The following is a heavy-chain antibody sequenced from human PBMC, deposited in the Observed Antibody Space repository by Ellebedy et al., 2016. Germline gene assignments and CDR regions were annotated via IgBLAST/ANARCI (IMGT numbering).Heavy chain of an antibody. CDR3: ARHANRSGYHLYDY. J-gene: IGHJ4*02. Sequence: KVSCKGSGYSFTTYWIGWVRQMPGKGLEWMGIIYPGDSDTRYSPSFQGQVTISADKSISTAYLQWSSLKASDTAMYYCARHANRSGYHLYDYWGQGTLVTVSS. CDR2: IYPGDSDT. D-gene: IGHD3-22*01. CDR1: GYSFTTYW. V-gene: IGHV5-51*01.